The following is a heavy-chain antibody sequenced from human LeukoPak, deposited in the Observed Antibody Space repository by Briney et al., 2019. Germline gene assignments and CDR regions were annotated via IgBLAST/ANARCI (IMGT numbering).Heavy chain of an antibody. CDR2: IHVSGTT. CDR3: AREAERRIVN. J-gene: IGHJ4*02. CDR1: GFSISSGYY. V-gene: IGHV4-38-2*02. Sequence: PSETLSLTCVVSGFSISSGYYWGWIRQPPGKGLEWIANIHVSGTTFFNSSLNSRVAISIDTSKNQFSLKLSSVTAADTAVYFCAREAERRIVNWGRGTLVTVSS. D-gene: IGHD1-1*01.